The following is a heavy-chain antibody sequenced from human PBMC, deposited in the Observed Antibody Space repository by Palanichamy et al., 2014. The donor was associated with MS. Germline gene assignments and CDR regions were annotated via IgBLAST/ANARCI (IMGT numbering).Heavy chain of an antibody. Sequence: QVQLQDRGPGLVKPSQTLSLTCTVSGGSISSGGYYWSLIRQHPGKGLEWIGYIYYTGSTYYNPSLKSRVTISVDTSRNQFSLKVSSVTAADTAVYYCARALCSGGNCYHDYWGQGTLVTVSS. J-gene: IGHJ4*02. D-gene: IGHD2-15*01. V-gene: IGHV4-31*03. CDR1: GGSISSGGYY. CDR2: IYYTGST. CDR3: ARALCSGGNCYHDY.